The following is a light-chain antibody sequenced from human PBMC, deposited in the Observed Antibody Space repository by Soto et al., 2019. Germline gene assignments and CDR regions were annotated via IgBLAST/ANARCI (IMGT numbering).Light chain of an antibody. Sequence: DIQMTQSPPSLSASVGDRVTITCRASQGIRNIVAWYQQKPGKAPKLLIYAASTLQSGVPSRFSGSGSGTDFTLTINSLQPEDVATYFCQKYSSVPVFGPGTKVEIK. V-gene: IGKV1-27*01. J-gene: IGKJ3*01. CDR3: QKYSSVPV. CDR1: QGIRNI. CDR2: AAS.